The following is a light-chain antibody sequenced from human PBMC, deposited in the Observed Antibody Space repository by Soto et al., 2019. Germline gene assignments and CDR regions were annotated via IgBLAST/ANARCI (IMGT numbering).Light chain of an antibody. J-gene: IGKJ5*01. V-gene: IGKV1-39*01. CDR1: QSSY. Sequence: DIQMTQSPSSLSASVGDRVTITCRASQSSYLNWYQQKPGKAPKLLIYAASSLQSGVPSRFSGSGSGTDFTLTISSLQPEDFATYYCQQSYSTPITFGQGTRLEIK. CDR3: QQSYSTPIT. CDR2: AAS.